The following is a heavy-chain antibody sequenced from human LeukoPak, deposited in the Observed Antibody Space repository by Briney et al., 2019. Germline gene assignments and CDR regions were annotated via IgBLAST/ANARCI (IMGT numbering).Heavy chain of an antibody. J-gene: IGHJ4*02. Sequence: KPGGSLRLSCAASGFTFSSYSMNWVRQAPGKGLEWVSSISSSSSYIYYADSVKGRFTISRDNAKNSLYLQMNSLRAEDTAVYYCARSITMVRGVITNTKPFDYWGQGTLVTVSS. CDR2: ISSSSSYI. CDR3: ARSITMVRGVITNTKPFDY. D-gene: IGHD3-10*01. CDR1: GFTFSSYS. V-gene: IGHV3-21*01.